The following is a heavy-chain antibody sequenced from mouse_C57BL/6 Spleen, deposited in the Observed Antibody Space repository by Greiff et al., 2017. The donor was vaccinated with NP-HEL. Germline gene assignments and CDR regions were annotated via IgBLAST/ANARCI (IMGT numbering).Heavy chain of an antibody. D-gene: IGHD1-1*01. J-gene: IGHJ1*03. Sequence: EVMMVESGPELVKPGASVKISCTASGFTFSSSWMNWVNQSPGKGLEWIGWIYPGDGDIYYTDKVKGRFTISRDNATNTLCLQMSSLRSEDTAMYYCARNDGSSYWDFEGGGTGTTVTGSS. CDR3: ARNDGSSYWDFEG. CDR2: IYPGDGDI. V-gene: IGHV5-17*01. CDR1: GFTFSSSW.